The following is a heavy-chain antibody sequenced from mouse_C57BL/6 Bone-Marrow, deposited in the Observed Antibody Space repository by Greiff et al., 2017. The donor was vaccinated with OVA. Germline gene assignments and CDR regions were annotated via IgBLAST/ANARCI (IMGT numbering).Heavy chain of an antibody. Sequence: QVQLQQPGAELVMPGASVKLSCKASGYTFTSYWMHWVKQRPGQGLEWIGEIDPSDSYTNYTQKFKGKSTLTVDKSSSTAYMQLSSLTSEDSAVYYCARFRYYYGSSLSYWYFDVWGTGTTVTVSS. CDR2: IDPSDSYT. J-gene: IGHJ1*03. CDR3: ARFRYYYGSSLSYWYFDV. V-gene: IGHV1-69*01. CDR1: GYTFTSYW. D-gene: IGHD1-1*01.